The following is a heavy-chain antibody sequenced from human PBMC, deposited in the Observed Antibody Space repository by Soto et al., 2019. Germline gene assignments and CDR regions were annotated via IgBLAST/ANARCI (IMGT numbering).Heavy chain of an antibody. CDR2: ISAYNGNT. Sequence: QVQLVQSGAEVKKPGASVKVSCKASGYTFTSYGISWVRQAPGQGLEWMGWISAYNGNTNYAQKLQGRVTMTTDTSTSTAYMELRSLGSDDTAVYYCARAGYYYGSGSTLVYFDYWGQGTLVTVSS. V-gene: IGHV1-18*01. CDR3: ARAGYYYGSGSTLVYFDY. J-gene: IGHJ4*02. CDR1: GYTFTSYG. D-gene: IGHD3-10*01.